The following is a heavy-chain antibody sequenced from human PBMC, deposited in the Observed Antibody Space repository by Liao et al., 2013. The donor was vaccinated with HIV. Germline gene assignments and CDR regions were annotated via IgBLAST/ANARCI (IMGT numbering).Heavy chain of an antibody. CDR1: GGSMKTYY. CDR3: AREQTYYYESSGSLFDY. Sequence: QVQLQQSGPGLVKPSETLSLTCTVSGGSMKTYYWSWIRLPAGKGLEWIGRTHTSGSTNYNPSLQSRVTMSVDTSKNQLSLKLSSVTAADTAVYYCAREQTYYYESSGSLFDYWGQGTLVTVSS. CDR2: THTSGST. D-gene: IGHD3-22*01. V-gene: IGHV4-4*07. J-gene: IGHJ4*02.